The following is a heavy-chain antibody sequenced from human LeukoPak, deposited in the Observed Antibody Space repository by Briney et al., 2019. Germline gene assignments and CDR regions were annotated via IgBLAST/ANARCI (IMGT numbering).Heavy chain of an antibody. CDR3: AKDRTITVPGWGIVDS. CDR1: GFNLRTYE. J-gene: IGHJ4*02. D-gene: IGHD6-19*01. Sequence: PGGSLRLACEASGFNLRTYEMSWVRQAPGKGLVWISYIHSAMAFIYYADSVKGRFTISRDNAKKSVYLQMNSLRAEDTAVYYCAKDRTITVPGWGIVDSWGQGTLVTVSS. V-gene: IGHV3-48*03. CDR2: IHSAMAFI.